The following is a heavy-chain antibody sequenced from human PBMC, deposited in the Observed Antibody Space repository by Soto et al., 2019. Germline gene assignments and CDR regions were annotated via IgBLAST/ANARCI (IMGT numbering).Heavy chain of an antibody. Sequence: ASVKVSCKAVGYIFTSYYMHWVRQAPGQGLEWMGWINPNSGGTNYAQKFQGWVTMTRDTSISTAYMELSRLRSDDTAVYYCARDSPYSSPYYGMDVWGQGTTVTVSS. CDR3: ARDSPYSSPYYGMDV. CDR2: INPNSGGT. D-gene: IGHD6-13*01. V-gene: IGHV1-2*04. J-gene: IGHJ6*02. CDR1: GYIFTSYY.